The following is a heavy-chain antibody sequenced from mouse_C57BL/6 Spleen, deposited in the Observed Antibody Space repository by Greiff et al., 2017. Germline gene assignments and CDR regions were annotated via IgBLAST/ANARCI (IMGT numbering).Heavy chain of an antibody. D-gene: IGHD2-4*01. CDR2: IDPANGNT. Sequence: VQLQQSVAELVRPGASVKLSCTASGFNIKNTYMHWVKQRPEQGLEWIGRIDPANGNTKYAPKFQGKATITADTSSNTAYLQLSSLTSEDSAVYFCARSSDYDGGFAYWGQGTLVTVSA. CDR3: ARSSDYDGGFAY. J-gene: IGHJ3*01. V-gene: IGHV14-3*01. CDR1: GFNIKNTY.